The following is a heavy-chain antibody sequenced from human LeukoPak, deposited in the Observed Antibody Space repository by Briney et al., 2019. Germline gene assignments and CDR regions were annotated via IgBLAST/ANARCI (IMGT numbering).Heavy chain of an antibody. V-gene: IGHV3-23*01. J-gene: IGHJ4*02. D-gene: IGHD1-1*01. Sequence: GGSLRLSCAASGFTFSSDAMSGARQAPGKGLEWVSAISGSGGSTYYADSVKGRFTISRDNSKNTLYLQMHSLRAEDTAVYYCAKGNVVRRLDYWAPGPLVTVPS. CDR1: GFTFSSDA. CDR2: ISGSGGST. CDR3: AKGNVVRRLDY.